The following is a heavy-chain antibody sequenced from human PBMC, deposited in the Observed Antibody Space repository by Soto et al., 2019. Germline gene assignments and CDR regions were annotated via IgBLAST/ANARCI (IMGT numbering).Heavy chain of an antibody. V-gene: IGHV5-51*01. J-gene: IGHJ6*02. D-gene: IGHD4-4*01. Sequence: PGESLKISCKGSGYSFTSYWSGWVRQMPGKGLEWMGIIYPGDSDTRYSPSFQGQVTISADKSISTAYLQWSSLKASDTAMYYCARTSVNGKYYYDMYVWCQGTTLTVSS. CDR1: GYSFTSYW. CDR3: ARTSVNGKYYYDMYV. CDR2: IYPGDSDT.